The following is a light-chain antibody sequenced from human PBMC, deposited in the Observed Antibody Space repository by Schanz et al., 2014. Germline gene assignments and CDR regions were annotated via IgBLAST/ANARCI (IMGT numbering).Light chain of an antibody. CDR1: SSDVGGYNY. V-gene: IGLV2-14*01. CDR3: SSFTSSLRWV. Sequence: SALTQPASVSGSPGQSITISCTGTSSDVGGYNYVSWYQQHPGKAPKLMIYDVSKRPSGVPDRFSGSKSGNTASLTVSGLQAEDEADYYCSSFTSSLRWVFGGGTKLTVL. J-gene: IGLJ3*02. CDR2: DVS.